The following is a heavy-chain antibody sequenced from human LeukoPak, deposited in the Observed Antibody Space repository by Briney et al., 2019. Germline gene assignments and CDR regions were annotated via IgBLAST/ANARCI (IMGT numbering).Heavy chain of an antibody. D-gene: IGHD2-2*01. CDR3: ERDKFLKSRGMETAGRAAIGY. J-gene: IGHJ4*02. V-gene: IGHV1-2*06. CDR1: GYTFTGYY. CDR2: INPNSGGT. Sequence: ASVKVSCKASGYTFTGYYMHWVRQAPGQGLDWMGRINPNSGGTNYAQKFHGRVTMTRDTPSSTAYMELSRLSSDDTAVYSCERDKFLKSRGMETAGRAAIGYWGQGTLVTVSS.